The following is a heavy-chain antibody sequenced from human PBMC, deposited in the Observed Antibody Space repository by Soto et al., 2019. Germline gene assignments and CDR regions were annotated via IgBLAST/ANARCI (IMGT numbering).Heavy chain of an antibody. V-gene: IGHV1-69*12. Sequence: QVQLVQSGAEVKKPGSSVKVSCKASGGTFSSYAISWVRQAPGQGLEWMGGIIPIFGTANYAQKFQGRVTITADESTSTDYMELSSLRSEDTAVYYCARGAHYCSGGSCYPNWFDPWGQGTLVTVSS. J-gene: IGHJ5*02. CDR1: GGTFSSYA. CDR2: IIPIFGTA. CDR3: ARGAHYCSGGSCYPNWFDP. D-gene: IGHD2-15*01.